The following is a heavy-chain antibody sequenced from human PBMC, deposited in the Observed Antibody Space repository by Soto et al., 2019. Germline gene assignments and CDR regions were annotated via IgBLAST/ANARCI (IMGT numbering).Heavy chain of an antibody. D-gene: IGHD2-15*01. CDR1: GFTFTSSA. Sequence: QMPLVQSGPEVKKPGTSVKVSCKASGFTFTSSAVQWVRQARGQRLEWIGWIVVGSGNTNYAQKFQERVTITRDMSTSTAYMELSSLRSEDTAVYYCAASAKVVAATYYYYGMDVWGQGTTVTVSS. J-gene: IGHJ6*02. CDR2: IVVGSGNT. CDR3: AASAKVVAATYYYYGMDV. V-gene: IGHV1-58*01.